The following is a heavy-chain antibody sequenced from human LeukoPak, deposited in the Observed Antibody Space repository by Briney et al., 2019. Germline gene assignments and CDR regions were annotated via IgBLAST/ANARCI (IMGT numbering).Heavy chain of an antibody. J-gene: IGHJ6*03. V-gene: IGHV1-18*01. CDR1: GYTFTNYG. D-gene: IGHD2/OR15-2a*01. Sequence: ASVKVSCKASGYTFTNYGVNWVRQAPGQGLEWMGWISGYRGNTNYAQKLQGRVTLTTDSSTGTAYMELGSLRSDDTAVYYCARSSLTILSGKFYYYYMDVWGEGTTVTISS. CDR3: ARSSLTILSGKFYYYYMDV. CDR2: ISGYRGNT.